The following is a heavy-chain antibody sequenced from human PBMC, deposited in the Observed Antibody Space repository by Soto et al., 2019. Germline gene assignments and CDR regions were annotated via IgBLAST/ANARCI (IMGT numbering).Heavy chain of an antibody. CDR2: TSGSSGST. J-gene: IGHJ5*02. D-gene: IGHD3-3*01. CDR1: GFTFSSYA. V-gene: IGHV3-23*01. CDR3: AKNPLRFLEWLSQTPNWFDP. Sequence: GSLRLSCAASGFTFSSYAMSWVRQAPGKGLEWVSATSGSSGSTYYADSVKGRFTISRDNSKNTLYLQMNSLRAEDTAVYYCAKNPLRFLEWLSQTPNWFDPWGQGTLVTVSS.